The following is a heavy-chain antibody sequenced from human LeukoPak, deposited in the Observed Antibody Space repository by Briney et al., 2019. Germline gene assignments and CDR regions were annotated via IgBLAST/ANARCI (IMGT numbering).Heavy chain of an antibody. D-gene: IGHD2-2*02. V-gene: IGHV3-30*01. CDR3: ARDYCSSTSCYTLQH. CDR2: ISYDGSNK. J-gene: IGHJ1*01. Sequence: PGGSLRLSCAASGFTFSSYAMHWVRQAPGKGLEWVAVISYDGSNKYYADSVKGRFTISRDNSKNTLYLQMNSLRAEDTAVYYCARDYCSSTSCYTLQHWGQGTLVTVSS. CDR1: GFTFSSYA.